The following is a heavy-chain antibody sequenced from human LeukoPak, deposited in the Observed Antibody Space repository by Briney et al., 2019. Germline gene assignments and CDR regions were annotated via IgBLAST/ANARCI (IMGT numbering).Heavy chain of an antibody. CDR1: GYSISSGYY. J-gene: IGHJ4*02. V-gene: IGHV4-38-2*02. Sequence: PSETLSLTCTVSGYSISSGYYWGWIRQPPGKGLEWIGSIYHSGSTYYNPSLKSRVTISVDTSKNQFSLKLSSVTAADTAVYYCASVDWAGGYFDYWGQGTLVTVSS. D-gene: IGHD2-15*01. CDR3: ASVDWAGGYFDY. CDR2: IYHSGST.